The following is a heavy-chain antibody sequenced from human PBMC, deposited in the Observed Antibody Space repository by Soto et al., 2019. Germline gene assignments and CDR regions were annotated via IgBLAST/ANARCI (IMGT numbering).Heavy chain of an antibody. Sequence: SVKVSCKASGGSLSTNPISWVRQAPGQGLEWMGETGSGTGPGNHAQKLQGRLTVTADKSTSTVYMELTNLSSEDTAVYYCARRDSGGFYRFFDSWGQGTRVTVSS. CDR3: ARRDSGGFYRFFDS. V-gene: IGHV1-69*06. CDR2: TGSGTGPG. J-gene: IGHJ4*02. CDR1: GGSLSTNP. D-gene: IGHD2-15*01.